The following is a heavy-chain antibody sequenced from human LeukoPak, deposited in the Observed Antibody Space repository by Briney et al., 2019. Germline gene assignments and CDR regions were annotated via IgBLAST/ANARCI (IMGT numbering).Heavy chain of an antibody. CDR3: ARSVHIVEVTAIGY. J-gene: IGHJ4*02. V-gene: IGHV1-2*02. CDR1: GYTFTGYY. Sequence: GASVKVSCKASGYTFTGYYMHWVRQAPGQGLEWMGWINPNSGGTNYAQKFQGRVTMTRDTSISTAYMELSRLRSDDTAVYYCARSVHIVEVTAIGYWGQGTLVTVSS. D-gene: IGHD2-21*02. CDR2: INPNSGGT.